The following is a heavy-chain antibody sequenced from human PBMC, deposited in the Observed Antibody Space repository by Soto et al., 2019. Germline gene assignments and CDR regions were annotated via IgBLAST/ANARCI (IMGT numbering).Heavy chain of an antibody. D-gene: IGHD3-10*01. J-gene: IGHJ6*02. CDR1: GYTFTSYY. CDR2: INPSGGST. V-gene: IGHV1-46*01. CDR3: LSLSVNYGSGSRSYYYYGMDV. Sequence: ASVKVSCKASGYTFTSYYMHWVRQAPGQGLERMGIINPSGGSTSCAQKFQGRVTMTRDTSTSTVYMELSSLRSEDTAVYYCLSLSVNYGSGSRSYYYYGMDVWGQGTTVTVSS.